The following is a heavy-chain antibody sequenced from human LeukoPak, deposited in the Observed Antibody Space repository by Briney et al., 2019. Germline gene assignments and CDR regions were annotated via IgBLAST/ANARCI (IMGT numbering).Heavy chain of an antibody. D-gene: IGHD2-15*01. CDR3: ARDSVPLEATRRNSFDP. Sequence: GGSVSLLCAASGFTFSRYTMNWVRQAPGKGLEWVLSVYTTSNYIYYTNSVKGRFTISRASAKNSLYLQMNSLRAEETAVYFCARDSVPLEATRRNSFDPWGPGTLVTVSS. J-gene: IGHJ5*02. CDR2: VYTTSNYI. V-gene: IGHV3-21*01. CDR1: GFTFSRYT.